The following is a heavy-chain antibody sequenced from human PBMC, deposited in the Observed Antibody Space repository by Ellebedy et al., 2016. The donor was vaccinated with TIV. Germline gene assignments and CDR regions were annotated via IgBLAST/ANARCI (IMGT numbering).Heavy chain of an antibody. V-gene: IGHV5-51*01. CDR3: ARRMVRGGLRYAMDV. CDR1: GYSFSSYW. J-gene: IGHJ6*02. Sequence: GESLKISCTGSGYSFSSYWIAWVRQMPGKGLEWMVLIYPGDSDTRYSPSFEGQVTISVDKSISTAYLQWNSLKASDTATYYCARRMVRGGLRYAMDVWGQGTTVTVSS. D-gene: IGHD3-10*01. CDR2: IYPGDSDT.